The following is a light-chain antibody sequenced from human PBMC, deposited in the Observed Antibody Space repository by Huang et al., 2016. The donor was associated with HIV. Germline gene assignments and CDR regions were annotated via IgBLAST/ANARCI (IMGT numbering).Light chain of an antibody. Sequence: EIVLTQSPATLSLSPGARATLSCRASQSVRTFLAWYQQKAGQAPRLLVYDASDRATGIPTRFSGSGAGTDFTLTISSLEPEDFAVYYCQQRSDWPGTFGQGTKVEIK. V-gene: IGKV3-11*01. CDR3: QQRSDWPGT. J-gene: IGKJ1*01. CDR2: DAS. CDR1: QSVRTF.